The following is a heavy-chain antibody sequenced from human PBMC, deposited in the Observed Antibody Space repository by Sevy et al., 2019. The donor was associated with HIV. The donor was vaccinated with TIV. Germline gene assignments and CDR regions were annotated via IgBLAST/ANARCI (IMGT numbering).Heavy chain of an antibody. J-gene: IGHJ4*02. D-gene: IGHD6-19*01. V-gene: IGHV3-74*01. Sequence: GGSLRLSCAASGFNFSSYWMHWVRQAPGKGLVWVSRISSDGSITNYADSVKGRFTFSRDNAKNTVYLQMNSLREEDTAVYYCARPGSGWFEFDSWGQGTLVTVSS. CDR2: ISSDGSIT. CDR3: ARPGSGWFEFDS. CDR1: GFNFSSYW.